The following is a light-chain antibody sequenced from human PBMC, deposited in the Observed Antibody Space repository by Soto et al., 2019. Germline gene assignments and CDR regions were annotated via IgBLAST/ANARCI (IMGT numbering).Light chain of an antibody. CDR3: QQRSNWPPT. CDR1: QSVRSY. V-gene: IGKV3-11*01. Sequence: EIVLTQSPATLSLSPGERATLSCRASQSVRSYLAWYQQKHGQAPRLLIYDASNRATGIPARFSGGGSGTDFTLTISSLEPADFAVYYCQQRSNWPPTFGQGTKLEIK. CDR2: DAS. J-gene: IGKJ2*01.